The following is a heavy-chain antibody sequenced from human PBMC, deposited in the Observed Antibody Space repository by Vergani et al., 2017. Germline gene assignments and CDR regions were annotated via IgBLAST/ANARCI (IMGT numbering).Heavy chain of an antibody. CDR1: GFTFSTHM. CDR3: AKVGRSEVAGTFGAFDI. Sequence: EVLLVESGGNLVQPGGSLRLSCAASGFTFSTHMMNWVRQTPGKGLQWISYIVSTGQVKRYADSVKGRFTISRDNANNALYLQMASLRAEDTGIYYCAKVGRSEVAGTFGAFDIWGQGTMVTVSS. CDR2: IVSTGQVK. D-gene: IGHD6-19*01. J-gene: IGHJ3*02. V-gene: IGHV3-48*03.